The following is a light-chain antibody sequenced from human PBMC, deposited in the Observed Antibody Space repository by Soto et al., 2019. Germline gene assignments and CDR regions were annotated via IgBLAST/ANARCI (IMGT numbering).Light chain of an antibody. V-gene: IGKV3-20*01. CDR1: QSVSSRH. CDR2: GAS. Sequence: EIVLTQSPGTLSLSPGERATLSCRASQSVSSRHLAWYQQKPGQAPRLLIYGASSRASGVPDRFSGSGSGTDLTLTISRLEADDFAVYYCQQYGMLYAFGQGTKLEIK. J-gene: IGKJ2*01. CDR3: QQYGMLYA.